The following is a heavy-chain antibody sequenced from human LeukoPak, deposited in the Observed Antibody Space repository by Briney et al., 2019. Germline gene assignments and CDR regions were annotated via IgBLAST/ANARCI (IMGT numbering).Heavy chain of an antibody. J-gene: IGHJ5*02. CDR3: ARGTYDSGSGPGNWFDP. D-gene: IGHD3-10*01. CDR1: GFSVSDYY. CDR2: ITKKTAI. Sequence: GSLRLSCAASGFSVSDYYMNWIRQSPGKGLEWVSHITKKTAIEYADSVKGRFTISRDNANNLLFLQMDSLRPEDTAVYYCARGTYDSGSGPGNWFDPWGHGTLVTVSS. V-gene: IGHV3-69-1*01.